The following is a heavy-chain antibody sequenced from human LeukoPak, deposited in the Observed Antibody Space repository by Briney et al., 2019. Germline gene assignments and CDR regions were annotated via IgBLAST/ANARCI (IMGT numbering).Heavy chain of an antibody. V-gene: IGHV3-66*01. D-gene: IGHD6-19*01. CDR2: IYSGGST. J-gene: IGHJ4*02. CDR3: ARDRRAVAGTEYYFDY. Sequence: PGGSLRLSCAASGFTVSSNYMSWVRQAPGKGLEWVSVIYSGGSTYYADSVKGRFIISRDNSKNTLYLQMNSLRAEDTAVYYCARDRRAVAGTEYYFDYWGQGTLVTVST. CDR1: GFTVSSNY.